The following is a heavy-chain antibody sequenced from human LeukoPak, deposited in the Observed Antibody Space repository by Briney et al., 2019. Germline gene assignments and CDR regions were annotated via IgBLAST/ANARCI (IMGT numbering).Heavy chain of an antibody. CDR2: ITSNGGDT. CDR1: GYTFTGYY. V-gene: IGHV1-2*02. Sequence: GSLKVSCKASGYTFTGYYMHWVRQAPGQGLEWMGWITSNGGDTNYAQKFQDRVTMTRDTSISTAYMEMSRLRSDDTAVYYCAREGWPRTYYYYSYGMDVWGQGTTVTVSS. CDR3: AREGWPRTYYYYSYGMDV. D-gene: IGHD5-24*01. J-gene: IGHJ6*02.